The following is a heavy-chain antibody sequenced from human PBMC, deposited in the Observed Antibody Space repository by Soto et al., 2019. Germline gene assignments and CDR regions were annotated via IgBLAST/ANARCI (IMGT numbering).Heavy chain of an antibody. CDR3: ARTLCGGEYGMDV. D-gene: IGHD2-21*01. V-gene: IGHV5-10-1*01. J-gene: IGHJ6*02. CDR1: GYSFTTYW. Sequence: PGESVKISGKGSGYSFTTYWISWVLQMPGKGLEWMGRIDPSDSYTNYSPSFQGHVTISADKSISTAYLQWSSLKASDTAMYYCARTLCGGEYGMDVWGQGTTVTVSS. CDR2: IDPSDSYT.